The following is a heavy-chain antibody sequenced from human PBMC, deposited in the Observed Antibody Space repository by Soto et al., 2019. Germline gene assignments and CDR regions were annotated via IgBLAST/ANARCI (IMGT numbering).Heavy chain of an antibody. CDR3: AKGLAVAGPYYYGMDV. J-gene: IGHJ6*02. CDR1: GFTFSMYS. Sequence: LRLSCEVSGFTFSMYSMSWVRQSPGKGLEWVAKIPQDGVDGHYADSVKGRFTISRDNGKNSLYLQLNNLRAEDTAVYYCAKGLAVAGPYYYGMDVWGQGTTVTVSS. D-gene: IGHD6-19*01. CDR2: IPQDGVDG. V-gene: IGHV3-7*03.